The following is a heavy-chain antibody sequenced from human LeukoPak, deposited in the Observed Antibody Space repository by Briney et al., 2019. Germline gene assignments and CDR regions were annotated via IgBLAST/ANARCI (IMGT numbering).Heavy chain of an antibody. J-gene: IGHJ5*02. Sequence: GGSLRLSCAASGFTFSSYAMSWVRQAPGKGLEWVAAISGSGGSTYYADSVKGRFTISRDNSKNTLYLQMNSLRAEDTAVYYCAKDGGSIVVVPAALPNWFDPWGQGTLVTVSS. V-gene: IGHV3-23*01. D-gene: IGHD2-2*02. CDR2: ISGSGGST. CDR3: AKDGGSIVVVPAALPNWFDP. CDR1: GFTFSSYA.